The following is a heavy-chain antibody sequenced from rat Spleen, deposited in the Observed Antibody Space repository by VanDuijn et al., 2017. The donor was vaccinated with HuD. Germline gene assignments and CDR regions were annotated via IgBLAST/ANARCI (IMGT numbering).Heavy chain of an antibody. CDR3: VRHGYTRYYFDY. CDR2: ITNTGGST. D-gene: IGHD1-9*01. CDR1: GFTFNHYW. Sequence: EVQLVESGGGLVQPGRSLKLSCVASGFTFNHYWMTWIRQAPGKGLEWVASITNTGGSTYYPDSVKGRFTISRDDAKNTLDLQMDILRSEDTATYYCVRHGYTRYYFDYWGQGVMVTVSS. J-gene: IGHJ2*01. V-gene: IGHV5-31*01.